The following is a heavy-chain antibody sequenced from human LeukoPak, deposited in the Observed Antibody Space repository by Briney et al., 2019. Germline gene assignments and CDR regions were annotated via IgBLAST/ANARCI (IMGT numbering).Heavy chain of an antibody. CDR2: ISWNSGDI. CDR1: GFTFDDYA. J-gene: IGHJ5*02. D-gene: IGHD3-10*01. Sequence: PGRSLRLSCVASGFTFDDYAMHWARQAPGKGLEWVSGISWNSGDIGYADSARGRFTISRDNAKNSLYLQMNSPRPEDTALYYCVKDLTMVRGVSTWGQGTLVTVSS. V-gene: IGHV3-9*01. CDR3: VKDLTMVRGVST.